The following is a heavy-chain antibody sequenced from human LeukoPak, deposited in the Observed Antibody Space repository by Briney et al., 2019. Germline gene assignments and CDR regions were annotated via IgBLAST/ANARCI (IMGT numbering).Heavy chain of an antibody. CDR1: GFAFNTYW. V-gene: IGHV3-74*01. Sequence: GGSLRLSCAASGFAFNTYWMHWVRQAPGRGLVWVSHIKSDGSTTTYADSVKGRFTISRDNAKNTLYLQMNSLRAEDTAVYHCARDRGYSFDYWGQGTLVTVSS. CDR2: IKSDGSTT. CDR3: ARDRGYSFDY. J-gene: IGHJ4*02. D-gene: IGHD6-13*01.